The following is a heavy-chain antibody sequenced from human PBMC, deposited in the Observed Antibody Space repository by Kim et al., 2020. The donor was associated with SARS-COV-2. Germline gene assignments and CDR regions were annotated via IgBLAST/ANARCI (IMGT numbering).Heavy chain of an antibody. CDR1: GYTFNNYA. V-gene: IGHV1-18*01. Sequence: ASVKVSCKASGYTFNNYAFSWVRQAPGQGLEWMGWIGTYNGITDYAQKLQDRVTMTTNTSTSTAYMELRSLTSDDTAVYYCARDRGGMGVWGQGTTVTVSS. CDR3: ARDRGGMGV. J-gene: IGHJ6*02. CDR2: IGTYNGIT.